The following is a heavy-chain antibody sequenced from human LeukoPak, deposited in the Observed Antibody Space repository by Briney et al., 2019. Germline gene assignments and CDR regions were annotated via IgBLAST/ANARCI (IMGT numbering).Heavy chain of an antibody. J-gene: IGHJ4*02. CDR2: IYYSGST. D-gene: IGHD3-16*02. CDR1: GGSISSYY. V-gene: IGHV4-59*12. Sequence: SETLSLTCTVSGGSISSYYWSWIRQPPGKGLEWIGYIYYSGSTNYNPSLKSRVTISVDTSKNHFSLKLSSVTAADTAVYYCARVELSLRYFDYWGQGTLVTVPS. CDR3: ARVELSLRYFDY.